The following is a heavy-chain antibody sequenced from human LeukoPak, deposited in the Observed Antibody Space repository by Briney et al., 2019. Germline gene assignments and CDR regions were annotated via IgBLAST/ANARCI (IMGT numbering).Heavy chain of an antibody. CDR1: GFTFIRYG. CDR2: IRYDGSNK. D-gene: IGHD1-26*01. Sequence: PGGSLRLSCAASGFTFIRYGMHWVRQAPGKGLEWVAFIRYDGSNKYYADSVKGRFTISRDNSKNTLYLQMNSLRAEDTAVYYCAKDGGRVGATAADYWGQGTLVTVSS. J-gene: IGHJ4*02. CDR3: AKDGGRVGATAADY. V-gene: IGHV3-30*02.